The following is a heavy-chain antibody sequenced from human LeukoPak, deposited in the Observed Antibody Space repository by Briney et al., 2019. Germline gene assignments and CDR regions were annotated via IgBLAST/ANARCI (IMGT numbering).Heavy chain of an antibody. CDR3: ARDGHYDSSGYYDY. J-gene: IGHJ4*02. CDR1: GFTFSRYW. Sequence: PGGSLRLSCAASGFTFSRYWMNWVRQAPGKGLEWVSSISSSSSYIYYADSVKGRFTISRDNAKNSLYLQMNSLRAEDTAVYYCARDGHYDSSGYYDYWGQGTLVTVSS. V-gene: IGHV3-21*01. D-gene: IGHD3-22*01. CDR2: ISSSSSYI.